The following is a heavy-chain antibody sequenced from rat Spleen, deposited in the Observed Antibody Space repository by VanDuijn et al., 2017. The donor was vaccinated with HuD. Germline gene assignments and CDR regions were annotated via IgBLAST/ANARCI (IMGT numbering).Heavy chain of an antibody. CDR3: TRDNMYTTDYYPDYFDY. CDR1: GFSFSDYY. Sequence: EVQLVESGGGLVQPGRSLKFSCAASGFSFSDYYMAWVRQAPTKGLEWVATISYDGSSTYYRDAVKGRFTISRDNAKSTLYLQMNSLSSEEPATYYCTRDNMYTTDYYPDYFDYWGQGVMVTVSS. V-gene: IGHV5-17*01. D-gene: IGHD1-6*01. CDR2: ISYDGSST. J-gene: IGHJ2*01.